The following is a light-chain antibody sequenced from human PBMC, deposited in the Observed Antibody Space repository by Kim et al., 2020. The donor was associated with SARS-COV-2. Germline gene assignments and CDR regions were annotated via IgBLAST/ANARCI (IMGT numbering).Light chain of an antibody. CDR1: QAIGSW. J-gene: IGKJ4*01. Sequence: DIQMTQSPSYVSASVGDTVSITCRAIQAIGSWLAWYQQKPGKPPTFLIYAASTVQFGVPSRFRGSGSGTDFNLTISGLQPEDFAIYYCQRANAFPALIFGGGTKVDIK. CDR3: QRANAFPALI. V-gene: IGKV1-12*01. CDR2: AAS.